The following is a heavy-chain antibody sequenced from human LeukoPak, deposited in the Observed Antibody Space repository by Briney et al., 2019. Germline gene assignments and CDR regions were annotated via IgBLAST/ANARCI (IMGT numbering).Heavy chain of an antibody. CDR1: GFTFRSFA. Sequence: GGSLRLSCAASGFTFRSFAMHWVRQAPGKGLEWVAVISHDGSDKYYADSVKGRFTISRDSSKNTLHLQMNSLRAEDTAVYYCSQRGGLDYWGQGTLVTVSS. CDR3: SQRGGLDY. J-gene: IGHJ4*02. V-gene: IGHV3-30*04. D-gene: IGHD3-16*01. CDR2: ISHDGSDK.